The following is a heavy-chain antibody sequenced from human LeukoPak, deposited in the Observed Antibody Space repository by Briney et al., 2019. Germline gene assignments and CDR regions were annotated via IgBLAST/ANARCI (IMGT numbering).Heavy chain of an antibody. Sequence: SVKVSCKASGGTFSSYAISWVRQAPGQGLEWMGRIIPILGIANYAQKFQGRVTITADKSTSTAYMELSSLRSEDTAVYYCARDGAVTDIPYFDYWGQGTLVTVPS. CDR1: GGTFSSYA. D-gene: IGHD3-16*01. CDR3: ARDGAVTDIPYFDY. V-gene: IGHV1-69*04. CDR2: IIPILGIA. J-gene: IGHJ4*02.